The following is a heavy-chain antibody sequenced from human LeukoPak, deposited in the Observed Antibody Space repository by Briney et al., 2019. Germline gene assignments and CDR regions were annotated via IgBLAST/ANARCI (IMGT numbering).Heavy chain of an antibody. J-gene: IGHJ6*03. Sequence: SETLSLTCTVAGGSISSYYWSWIRQPPGKGLEWIGYIYYSGSTNYNPSLKSRVTISVDTSKNQFSLKLSSVTAADTAVYYCARAAQTRDDPIAARMGYYYYMDVWGKGTTVTVSS. V-gene: IGHV4-59*01. CDR2: IYYSGST. D-gene: IGHD6-6*01. CDR1: GGSISSYY. CDR3: ARAAQTRDDPIAARMGYYYYMDV.